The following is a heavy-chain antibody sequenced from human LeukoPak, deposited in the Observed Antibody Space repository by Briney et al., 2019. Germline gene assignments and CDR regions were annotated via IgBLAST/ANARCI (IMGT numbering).Heavy chain of an antibody. CDR2: FDPEDGET. V-gene: IGHV1-24*01. CDR1: GHXLIALS. Sequence: ASVKVSCKVSGHXLIALSMHWVRQAPGKGVEWLGGFDPEDGETIYAQKFQGRVTMTEDTSTDTAYMELSSLRSEDTAVYYCATDTPMDVWGQGTTVTVSS. J-gene: IGHJ6*02. CDR3: ATDTPMDV.